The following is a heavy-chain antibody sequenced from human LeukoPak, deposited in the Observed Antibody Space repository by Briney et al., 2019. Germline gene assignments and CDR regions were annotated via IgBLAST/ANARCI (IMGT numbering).Heavy chain of an antibody. CDR2: INHSEST. Sequence: SETLSLTCTVYGGSLSNYYWSWIRQPPGKGLEWIGEINHSESTNYNPSLKSRVTISVDTSRNQFSLKLSSVTAADTAVYYCATSLWRWLQMDFDYWGQGTLVTVSS. CDR3: ATSLWRWLQMDFDY. J-gene: IGHJ4*02. CDR1: GGSLSNYY. D-gene: IGHD5-24*01. V-gene: IGHV4-34*01.